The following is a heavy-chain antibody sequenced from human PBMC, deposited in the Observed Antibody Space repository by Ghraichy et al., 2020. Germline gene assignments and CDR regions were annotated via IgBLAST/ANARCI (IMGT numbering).Heavy chain of an antibody. J-gene: IGHJ4*02. CDR1: GGTFSSYA. CDR3: ARDGGIAAAGNPYFDY. Sequence: SVKVSCKASGGTFSSYAISWVRQAPGQGLEWMGGIIPIFGTANYAQKFQGRVTITADESTSTAYMELSSLRSEDTAVYYCARDGGIAAAGNPYFDYWGQGTLVTVSS. V-gene: IGHV1-69*13. D-gene: IGHD6-13*01. CDR2: IIPIFGTA.